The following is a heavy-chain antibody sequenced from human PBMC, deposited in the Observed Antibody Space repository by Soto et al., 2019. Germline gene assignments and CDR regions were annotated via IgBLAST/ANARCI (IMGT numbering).Heavy chain of an antibody. CDR3: ARSQVTYDFLPAGLYYGMDV. D-gene: IGHD3-3*01. Sequence: PSETLSLTCTVSGGSISSYYWSWIRQPPGKGLEWIGYIYYSGSTNYNPSLKSRVTISVDTSKNQFSLKLSSVTAADTAVYYCARSQVTYDFLPAGLYYGMDVWGQGTTVTVSS. CDR2: IYYSGST. J-gene: IGHJ6*02. V-gene: IGHV4-59*01. CDR1: GGSISSYY.